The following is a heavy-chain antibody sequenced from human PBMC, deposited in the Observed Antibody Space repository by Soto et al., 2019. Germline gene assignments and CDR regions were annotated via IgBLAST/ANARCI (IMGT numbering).Heavy chain of an antibody. Sequence: QVQLVQSGAEVKKPGASVKVSCKASGYIFTSYDINWVRQATGQGLEWVGWMNPKSGNTGYAQKFEGRVTMTRNTSISTAYMELSSLRSEDTAVYYCARAPGYSSTWDFYSYYMDVWGNGTTVAVS. CDR3: ARAPGYSSTWDFYSYYMDV. CDR2: MNPKSGNT. J-gene: IGHJ6*03. D-gene: IGHD6-13*01. CDR1: GYIFTSYD. V-gene: IGHV1-8*01.